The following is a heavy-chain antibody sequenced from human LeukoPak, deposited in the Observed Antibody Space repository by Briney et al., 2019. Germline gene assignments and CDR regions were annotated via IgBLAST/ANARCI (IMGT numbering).Heavy chain of an antibody. Sequence: GGSLRLSCAASGFTFSSYAMHWVRQAPGKGLEWVAVISYDGSNKYYADSVKGRFTISRDNSKNTLYLQMNSLRAEDTAVYYCARESIDYYDSSGYYHRSGAFDIWGQGTMVTVSS. D-gene: IGHD3-22*01. J-gene: IGHJ3*02. CDR3: ARESIDYYDSSGYYHRSGAFDI. CDR2: ISYDGSNK. V-gene: IGHV3-30-3*01. CDR1: GFTFSSYA.